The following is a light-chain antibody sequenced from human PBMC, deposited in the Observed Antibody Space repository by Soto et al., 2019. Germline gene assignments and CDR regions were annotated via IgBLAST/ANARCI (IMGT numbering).Light chain of an antibody. J-gene: IGKJ4*01. V-gene: IGKV1-39*01. CDR2: GAS. Sequence: DIQMTQSPSSLSASIGDRVTITCRASQSINNHLSWYQQKPGRAPRLLIYGASTLQSGVPSRFSGSGSTTEFTLAISSLQPEDFATYFCQQSQRTPLTFGGGTKVDIK. CDR1: QSINNH. CDR3: QQSQRTPLT.